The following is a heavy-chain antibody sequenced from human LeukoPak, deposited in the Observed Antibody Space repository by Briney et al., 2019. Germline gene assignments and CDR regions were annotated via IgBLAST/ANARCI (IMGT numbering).Heavy chain of an antibody. V-gene: IGHV3-21*01. D-gene: IGHD2-21*01. CDR2: ISGSSYI. J-gene: IGHJ4*02. CDR3: ARGGGAVPIDY. Sequence: GGSLRLSCAASGFTFSSYTMNWVRQAPGKGLEWVSSISGSSYIYYAGSVKGRFTISRDNAKNSLFLQMNSLRAEDTAVYYCARGGGAVPIDYWGQGTLVTVSS. CDR1: GFTFSSYT.